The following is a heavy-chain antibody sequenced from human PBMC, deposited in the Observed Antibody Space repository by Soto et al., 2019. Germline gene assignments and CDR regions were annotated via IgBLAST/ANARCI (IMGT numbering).Heavy chain of an antibody. Sequence: PSETLSLTCAVSGYSISSGYYWGWIRQPPGKGLEWIGSIYHSGSTYYNPSLKSRVTISVDTSKNQFSLKLSSVTAADTAVYYCARDRAYSSSSAVYYYYGMDVWGQGTKVT. D-gene: IGHD6-6*01. J-gene: IGHJ6*02. V-gene: IGHV4-38-2*02. CDR2: IYHSGST. CDR3: ARDRAYSSSSAVYYYYGMDV. CDR1: GYSISSGYY.